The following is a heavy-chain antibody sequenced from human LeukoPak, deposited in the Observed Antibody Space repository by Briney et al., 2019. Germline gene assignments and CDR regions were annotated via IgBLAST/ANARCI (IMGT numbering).Heavy chain of an antibody. CDR2: ISGSGGST. CDR1: GFTFSSYE. Sequence: GGSLRLSCAASGFTFSSYEMSWVRQAPGKGLEWVSAISGSGGSTYYADSVKGRFTISRDNSKNTLYLQMNSLRAEDTAVYYCAKEDGYSSGWSGTYFDYWGQGTLVTVSS. J-gene: IGHJ4*02. D-gene: IGHD6-19*01. CDR3: AKEDGYSSGWSGTYFDY. V-gene: IGHV3-23*01.